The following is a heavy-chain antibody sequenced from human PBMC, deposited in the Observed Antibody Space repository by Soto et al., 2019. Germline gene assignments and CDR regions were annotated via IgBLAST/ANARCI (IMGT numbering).Heavy chain of an antibody. CDR3: ARSGNYRRDY. Sequence: EVQLVESGGGLEQPGGSLRLSCGASGFTLSNYNMNWVRQAPGKGLEWISYISSGGGTQYYADSVKGRFTISRDSAKNSLNLQMNSLRDEDTAVYYCARSGNYRRDYWGQGTLVTVSS. J-gene: IGHJ4*02. CDR2: ISSGGGTQ. D-gene: IGHD1-26*01. CDR1: GFTLSNYN. V-gene: IGHV3-48*02.